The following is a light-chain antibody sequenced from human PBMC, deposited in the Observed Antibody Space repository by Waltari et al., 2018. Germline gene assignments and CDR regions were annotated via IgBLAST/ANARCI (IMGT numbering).Light chain of an antibody. CDR3: QHRSTWPLT. CDR2: DAS. Sequence: EIVLTQSPATLSLSPGERATLSCRASQSVNNFLAWYQHKAGQAPRLLIYDASNRATGIPARFSGSGSGTDFTLTINSLEPEDFAVYYCQHRSTWPLTFGGGTKVEIK. CDR1: QSVNNF. V-gene: IGKV3-11*01. J-gene: IGKJ4*01.